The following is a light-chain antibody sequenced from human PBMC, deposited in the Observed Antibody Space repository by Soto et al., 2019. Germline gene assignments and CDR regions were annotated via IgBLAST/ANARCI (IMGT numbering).Light chain of an antibody. CDR2: HNN. V-gene: IGLV1-44*01. CDR1: RSNTGSNA. J-gene: IGLJ3*02. CDR3: AVWDGSLNGWV. Sequence: QAVVTQPPSASGTRGQRVTISCSGSRSNTGSNAVNWYQQLPGTAPKLLIYHNNQRPSGVPDRFSGSKSGTSASLAISGLQSEDETDYYCAVWDGSLNGWVFGGGTKLTVL.